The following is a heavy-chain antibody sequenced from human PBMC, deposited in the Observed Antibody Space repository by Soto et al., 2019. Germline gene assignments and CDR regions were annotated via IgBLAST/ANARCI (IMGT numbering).Heavy chain of an antibody. CDR2: ISYDGSNK. Sequence: SLGLSCAASGFTFSSYGIHWVRQAPGKGLEWVAVISYDGSNKYYADPVKGRFTISRDNSKNTQYLQMDSLRPDDTALYYCARGRISHRCLDVWGQGTTVTVSS. CDR1: GFTFSSYG. CDR3: ARGRISHRCLDV. D-gene: IGHD2-8*01. V-gene: IGHV3-30*03. J-gene: IGHJ6*02.